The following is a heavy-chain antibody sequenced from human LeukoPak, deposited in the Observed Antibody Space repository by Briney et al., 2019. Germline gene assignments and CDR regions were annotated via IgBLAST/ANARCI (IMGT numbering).Heavy chain of an antibody. J-gene: IGHJ5*02. Sequence: GGSLRLSXAASGFTFSSYPMHWVRQAPGKGLEYVSAISENGGNTYYANSVRGRFTISRDNSKNTLYLQMGSLRVEDMAVYYCAREDTPGSNWFDPWGQGTLVTVSS. V-gene: IGHV3-64*01. CDR1: GFTFSSYP. CDR3: AREDTPGSNWFDP. CDR2: ISENGGNT.